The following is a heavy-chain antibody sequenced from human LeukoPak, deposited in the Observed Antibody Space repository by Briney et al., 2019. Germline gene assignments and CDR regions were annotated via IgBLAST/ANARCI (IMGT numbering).Heavy chain of an antibody. J-gene: IGHJ6*03. CDR1: GFTFSSYG. V-gene: IGHV3-30*02. CDR3: AKGYYYGSGRWSYMDV. D-gene: IGHD3-10*01. Sequence: GGTLRLSCAASGFTFSSYGMHWVRQAPGKGLEWVAFIRYDGSNKYYADSVKGRFTISRDNSKNTLYLQMNSLRAEDTAIYYCAKGYYYGSGRWSYMDVWGKGTTVSISS. CDR2: IRYDGSNK.